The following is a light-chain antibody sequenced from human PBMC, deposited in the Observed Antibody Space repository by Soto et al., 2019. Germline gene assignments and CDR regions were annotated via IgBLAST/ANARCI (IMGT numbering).Light chain of an antibody. CDR2: EVD. J-gene: IGLJ2*01. CDR1: GGDIGRYDF. Sequence: QSVLTEPPSASGSPGQSVTMSCSGSGGDIGRYDFVSWYQQYPGKVPKLLIYEVDKRPSGVPDRFSGSKSGDRASLTVSGLRPEDEAHYHCSAYAGGNIMIFGGGTK. V-gene: IGLV2-8*01. CDR3: SAYAGGNIMI.